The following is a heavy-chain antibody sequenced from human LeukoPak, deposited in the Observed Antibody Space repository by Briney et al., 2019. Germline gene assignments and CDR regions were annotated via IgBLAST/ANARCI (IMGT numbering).Heavy chain of an antibody. CDR1: GFTFSSYN. CDR3: AKAGPVVAASFCGHGGDCYSPVDAFDI. Sequence: GGSLRLSCAASGFTFSSYNINWVRQAPGKGLEWVSAISGSGGSTYYADSVKGRFTISRDNSKNTLYLQMNSLRAEDTAVYYCAKAGPVVAASFCGHGGDCYSPVDAFDIWGQGTMVTVSS. V-gene: IGHV3-23*01. CDR2: ISGSGGST. J-gene: IGHJ3*02. D-gene: IGHD2-21*02.